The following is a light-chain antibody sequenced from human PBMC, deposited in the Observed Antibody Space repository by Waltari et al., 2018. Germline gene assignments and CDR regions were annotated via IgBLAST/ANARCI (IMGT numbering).Light chain of an antibody. J-gene: IGLJ2*01. CDR2: VDS. CDR1: NIGSKS. Sequence: SYVLTQPPSVSVAPGKTARITCGGTNIGSKSVHWYQQKPGQAPVLVVYVDSDRPSGLPERFSGSNSGNTATLTISRVEAGDEADYYCQVWDSSSDHVVFGGGTKLTVL. V-gene: IGLV3-21*03. CDR3: QVWDSSSDHVV.